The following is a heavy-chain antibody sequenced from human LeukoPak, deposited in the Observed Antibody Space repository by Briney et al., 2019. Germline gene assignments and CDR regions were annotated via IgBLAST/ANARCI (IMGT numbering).Heavy chain of an antibody. CDR2: INWNGGST. D-gene: IGHD5-18*01. CDR3: ARVAGYSYGFDY. Sequence: GGSLRLSCAASGFTFDDYGMSWVRQAPGKGLEWVSGINWNGGSTGYADSVKGRFTISRDNSKNTLYLQMNSLRAEDTAVYYCARVAGYSYGFDYWGQGTLVTVSS. V-gene: IGHV3-20*04. J-gene: IGHJ4*02. CDR1: GFTFDDYG.